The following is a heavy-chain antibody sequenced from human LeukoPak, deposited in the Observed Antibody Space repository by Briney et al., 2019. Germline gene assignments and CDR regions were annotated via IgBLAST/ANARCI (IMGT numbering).Heavy chain of an antibody. CDR2: IKSKTDGGTT. Sequence: PGGSLRLSCAASGFTFSNAWMSWVRHAPGKGLEWVGRIKSKTDGGTTDYAAPVKGRFTISRDDSKNTLYLQMNSLKTEDTAVYYCTTDLLLWFGELLASPDYWGQGTLVTVSS. V-gene: IGHV3-15*01. CDR3: TTDLLLWFGELLASPDY. D-gene: IGHD3-10*01. CDR1: GFTFSNAW. J-gene: IGHJ4*02.